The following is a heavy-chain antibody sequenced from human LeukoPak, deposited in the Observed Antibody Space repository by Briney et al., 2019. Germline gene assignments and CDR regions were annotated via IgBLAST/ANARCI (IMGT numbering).Heavy chain of an antibody. V-gene: IGHV3-21*01. CDR2: ISTSGLYI. Sequence: PGGSLRLSCAASGFTFSTYSMNWVRQAPGKGLEWVSSISTSGLYIYYADSVKGRFTISRDNAKNSLFLQMNTLRAEDTDVYYCARDPTGSYFGWGQGTLVTVSS. CDR3: ARDPTGSYFG. J-gene: IGHJ4*02. CDR1: GFTFSTYS. D-gene: IGHD1-26*01.